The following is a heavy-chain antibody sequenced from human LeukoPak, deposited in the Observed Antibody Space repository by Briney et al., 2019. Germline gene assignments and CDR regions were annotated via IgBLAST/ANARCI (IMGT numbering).Heavy chain of an antibody. D-gene: IGHD2-2*01. J-gene: IGHJ4*02. Sequence: SETLSLTCTVSGGSISSGGYYWSWIRQPPGKGLEWIGYIYHSGSTYYNPSLKSRVTISVDRSKNQFSLKLSSVTAADTAVYYCAGGGYCSRTICHTRDYWGQGTLVTVSS. V-gene: IGHV4-30-2*01. CDR2: IYHSGST. CDR3: AGGGYCSRTICHTRDY. CDR1: GGSISSGGYY.